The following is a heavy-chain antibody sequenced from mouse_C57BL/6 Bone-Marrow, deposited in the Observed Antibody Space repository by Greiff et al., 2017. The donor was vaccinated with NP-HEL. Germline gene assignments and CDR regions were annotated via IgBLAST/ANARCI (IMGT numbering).Heavy chain of an antibody. CDR1: GYTFTSSG. V-gene: IGHV1-81*01. CDR2: IYPRSGNT. J-gene: IGHJ3*01. Sequence: VQLQQSGAELARPGASVKLSCTASGYTFTSSGISWVKQRTGQGLEWIGEIYPRSGNTYYIEKFKGKATLTADKSSSTAYMELRSLTSEAAAVYCGARWCYYGSSYEAYWGQGTLVTVSA. CDR3: ARWCYYGSSYEAY. D-gene: IGHD1-1*01.